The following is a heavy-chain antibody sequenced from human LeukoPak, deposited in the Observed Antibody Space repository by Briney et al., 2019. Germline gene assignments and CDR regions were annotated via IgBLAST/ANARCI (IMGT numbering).Heavy chain of an antibody. CDR1: GFTFINYA. J-gene: IGHJ4*02. CDR3: ATATVAKYDY. D-gene: IGHD4-11*01. V-gene: IGHV3-23*01. Sequence: GGSLRLSCAASGFTFINYAMTWVRQAPGKGLDWVSAISGSGDSTFNADSVKGRFTISRDNSKNTLYLQMNSLRAEDMALYYCATATVAKYDYWGQGTLVAVSS. CDR2: ISGSGDST.